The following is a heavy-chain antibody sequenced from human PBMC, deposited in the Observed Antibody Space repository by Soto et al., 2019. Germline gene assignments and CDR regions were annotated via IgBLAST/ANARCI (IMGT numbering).Heavy chain of an antibody. CDR2: ISTSGATR. CDR3: ARFFGSGFDY. J-gene: IGHJ4*02. D-gene: IGHD6-19*01. Sequence: PEGSLRLSCVASGFTFSTDSMNWVRQAPGKGLEWVAHISTSGATRYYADSVKGRFTISRDNAKTSLYLQMDSLRNEDTAVYYCARFFGSGFDYWGQGTLVTVSS. CDR1: GFTFSTDS. V-gene: IGHV3-48*02.